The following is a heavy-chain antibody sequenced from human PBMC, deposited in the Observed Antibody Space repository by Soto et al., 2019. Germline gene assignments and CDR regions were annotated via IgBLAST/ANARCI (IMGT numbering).Heavy chain of an antibody. CDR3: AKDRGIIVKAGDAFDV. CDR1: GFTLSMSA. CDR2: ISDSGDMT. V-gene: IGHV3-23*01. D-gene: IGHD3-16*02. J-gene: IGHJ3*01. Sequence: EVQLMESGGGLVQPGGSLRLSCASSGFTLSMSAVDWVRQAPGKGLEWVSYISDSGDMTYYADSVKGRFTISRDRSKNTVSLQMDSLRSEHTAVYYCAKDRGIIVKAGDAFDVWGQGTKVTVSS.